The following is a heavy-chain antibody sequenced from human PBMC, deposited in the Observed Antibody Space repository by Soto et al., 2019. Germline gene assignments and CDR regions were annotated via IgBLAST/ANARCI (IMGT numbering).Heavy chain of an antibody. Sequence: QVQLIQSGAEVKNPGASVKVSCKVSGHTLNDLSMHWVRQAPGKGLEWMGGFDVDDGETVYAQKFQGRLTMTDDTSTDTAYMELSSLRSDDTAVYYCATDRAYVVGKQLIKYLDYWGQGTLVSVSS. CDR2: FDVDDGET. D-gene: IGHD2-15*01. CDR1: GHTLNDLS. CDR3: ATDRAYVVGKQLIKYLDY. V-gene: IGHV1-24*01. J-gene: IGHJ4*02.